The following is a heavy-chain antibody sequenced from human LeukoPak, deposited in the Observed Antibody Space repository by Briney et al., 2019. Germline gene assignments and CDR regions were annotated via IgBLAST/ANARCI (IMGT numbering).Heavy chain of an antibody. V-gene: IGHV3-7*01. D-gene: IGHD6-19*01. CDR3: AGPPQAGPFDH. Sequence: PVGTLRLSCVGSGFIFSDYWLTSVREAPREGQGWVCNINPDGSAASYVDSVKGRFTIPRNNAKNPLYLQMNRLRVDDTAVYYCAGPPQAGPFDHWRQGTLVTVSS. CDR1: GFIFSDYW. J-gene: IGHJ4*02. CDR2: INPDGSAA.